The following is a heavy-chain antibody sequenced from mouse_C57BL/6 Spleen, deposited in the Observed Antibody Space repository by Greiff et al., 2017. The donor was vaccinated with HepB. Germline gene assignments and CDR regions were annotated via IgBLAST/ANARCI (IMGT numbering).Heavy chain of an antibody. CDR3: ARGGGGDSSWFAY. CDR1: GFTFSDYY. Sequence: EVKLVESEGGLVQPGRSMKLSCTASGFTFSDYYMAWVRQVPEKGLEWVANINYDGSSTYYLDSLKSRFIISRDNAKNILYLQMSSLKSEDTATYYCARGGGGDSSWFAYWGQGTLVTVSA. CDR2: INYDGSST. V-gene: IGHV5-16*01. J-gene: IGHJ3*01. D-gene: IGHD2-13*01.